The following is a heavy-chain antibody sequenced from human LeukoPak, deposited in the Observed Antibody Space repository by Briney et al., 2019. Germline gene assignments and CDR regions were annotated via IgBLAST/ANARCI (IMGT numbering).Heavy chain of an antibody. CDR1: GFTFSSYA. CDR2: ISGSGGST. D-gene: IGHD6-6*01. CDR3: ARSIRSSSGAFDI. J-gene: IGHJ3*02. Sequence: GGSLRLSCAASGFTFSSYAMSWVRQAPGKGLEWVSAISGSGGSTYYADSVKGRFTISRDNSKNTLYLQMNSLRAEDTAVYYCARSIRSSSGAFDIWGQGTMVTVSS. V-gene: IGHV3-23*01.